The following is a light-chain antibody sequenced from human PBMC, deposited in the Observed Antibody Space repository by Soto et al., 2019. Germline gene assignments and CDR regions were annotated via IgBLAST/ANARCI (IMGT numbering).Light chain of an antibody. CDR3: QHYDDFPYT. J-gene: IGKJ2*01. V-gene: IGKV1-33*01. Sequence: DIQLTQSPSSLSASVGDRVTITCQASQDITNFLNWYQQKPGKPPKLLIYDASNLETGVPSRFSGSGSGTDFSLTISSLQPEDFVTYYCQHYDDFPYTFGQGTKLEIK. CDR1: QDITNF. CDR2: DAS.